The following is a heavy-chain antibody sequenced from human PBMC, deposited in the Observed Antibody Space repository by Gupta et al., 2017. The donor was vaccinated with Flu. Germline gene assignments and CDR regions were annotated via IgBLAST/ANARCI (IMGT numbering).Heavy chain of an antibody. J-gene: IGHJ4*02. Sequence: GRFTVSRDNAKNTLYLQMNSLRAEDTAVYYCVRDNYGVDYWGQGTLVTVSS. CDR3: VRDNYGVDY. D-gene: IGHD3-10*01. V-gene: IGHV3-74*01.